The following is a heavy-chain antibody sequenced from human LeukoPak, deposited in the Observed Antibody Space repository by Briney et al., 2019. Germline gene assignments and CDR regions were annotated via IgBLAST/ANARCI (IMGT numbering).Heavy chain of an antibody. V-gene: IGHV3-48*02. J-gene: IGHJ4*02. D-gene: IGHD4-23*01. CDR1: GFTFSSYS. CDR2: ISSSGSTI. Sequence: GGSLRLSCAASGFTFSSYSMNWVRQAPGKGLEWVSYISSSGSTIYYADSVKGRFTISRDNAKNSLYLQMNSLRDEDTAVYYCATWPYDYGGNWGYWGQGTLVTVSS. CDR3: ATWPYDYGGNWGY.